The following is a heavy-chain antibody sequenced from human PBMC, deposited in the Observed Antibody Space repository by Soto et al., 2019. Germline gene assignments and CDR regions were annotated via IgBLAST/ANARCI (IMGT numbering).Heavy chain of an antibody. Sequence: QVQLVESGGGVVQPGRSLRLSCAASGFTFSSYGMHWVRQAPGKGLEWVAVIGYDGSNKYYADSVKGRFTISRDNSKNTLYLQMNSLRAEDTAVYYCARGDEVPAAYGMDVWGQGTTVTVSS. CDR3: ARGDEVPAAYGMDV. CDR2: IGYDGSNK. CDR1: GFTFSSYG. D-gene: IGHD2-2*01. J-gene: IGHJ6*02. V-gene: IGHV3-33*01.